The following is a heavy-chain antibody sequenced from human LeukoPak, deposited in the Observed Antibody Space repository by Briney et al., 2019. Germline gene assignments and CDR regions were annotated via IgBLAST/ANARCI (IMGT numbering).Heavy chain of an antibody. CDR3: ARVSIVYGMDV. D-gene: IGHD3-3*02. J-gene: IGHJ6*02. CDR2: IFYSGST. V-gene: IGHV4-59*01. CDR1: GASISSYY. Sequence: SETLSLTCTVSGASISSYYWTWIRQPPGKGLEWIGYIFYSGSTNYNPSLKSRVTISVDTSKNRFSLKLSSVTAADTALYYCARVSIVYGMDVWGQGTAVTVSS.